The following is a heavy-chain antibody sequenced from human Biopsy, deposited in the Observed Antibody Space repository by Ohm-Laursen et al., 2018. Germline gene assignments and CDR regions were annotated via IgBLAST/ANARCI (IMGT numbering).Heavy chain of an antibody. J-gene: IGHJ4*02. V-gene: IGHV3-21*04. Sequence: GPTFTDAWMSWVRQAPGKGLEWVSSVTTTSSYIYYADSVKGRFTISRDNANNLLYLQMDSLRAEDTAVYYCARRRPIDYWGQGTRVTVSS. CDR3: ARRRPIDY. CDR1: GPTFTDAW. CDR2: VTTTSSYI.